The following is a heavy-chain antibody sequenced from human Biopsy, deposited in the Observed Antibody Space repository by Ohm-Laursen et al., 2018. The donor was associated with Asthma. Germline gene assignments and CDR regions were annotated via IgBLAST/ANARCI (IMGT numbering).Heavy chain of an antibody. CDR3: VRDGTDDAFDI. CDR1: GFSFSNFA. V-gene: IGHV3-30*01. J-gene: IGHJ3*02. CDR2: ISKDASTQ. Sequence: SLRLSCSAFGFSFSNFAIHWVRQAPGKGLEWVGVISKDASTQDYADSVKGRFTMARDNSKNTLDLQMNSLREEDTAVYCCVRDGTDDAFDIWGQGTVVSVSS. D-gene: IGHD1-1*01.